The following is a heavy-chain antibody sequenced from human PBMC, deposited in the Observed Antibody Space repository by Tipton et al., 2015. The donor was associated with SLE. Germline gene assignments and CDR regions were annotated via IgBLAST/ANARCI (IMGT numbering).Heavy chain of an antibody. V-gene: IGHV3-43*01. Sequence: SLRLSCAASGFSFDDYTMHWVRQAPGKGLEWVSLINRDGDSTYYADSVKGRFTISRDDSKSIAYLQMNSLKTEDTAVYYCTLDILTGYFAFDIWGQGTMVTVSS. CDR2: INRDGDST. CDR1: GFSFDDYT. CDR3: TLDILTGYFAFDI. J-gene: IGHJ3*02. D-gene: IGHD3-9*01.